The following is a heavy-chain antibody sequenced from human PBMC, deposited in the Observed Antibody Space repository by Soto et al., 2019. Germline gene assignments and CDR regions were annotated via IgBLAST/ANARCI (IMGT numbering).Heavy chain of an antibody. CDR1: GYTCTSYD. Sequence: QVQLAQSGAEVKKPGASVKVSCKASGYTCTSYDIYWVRQAAGQGLQSMGWMQPNRGNTGYAQEFQGRVTMTTDTSISTAYMQPSGLRSDDTAVYYCVSGNAAVGTFGIWGQGTIVTVSS. J-gene: IGHJ3*02. CDR2: MQPNRGNT. CDR3: VSGNAAVGTFGI. V-gene: IGHV1-8*01. D-gene: IGHD1-26*01.